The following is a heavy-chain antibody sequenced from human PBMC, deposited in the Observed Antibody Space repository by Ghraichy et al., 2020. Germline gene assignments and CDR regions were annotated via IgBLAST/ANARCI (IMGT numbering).Heavy chain of an antibody. J-gene: IGHJ6*03. CDR2: IYSGTSP. Sequence: GVSGVIVSSNYMSWVRQAPGKGLEWVSIIYSGTSPNYADSVKGRFTISRDNSKNTLYLQMNSLRAEDTAVYYCARYRLGDYSYYYMDVWGKGTTVTVSS. V-gene: IGHV3-53*01. CDR3: ARYRLGDYSYYYMDV. D-gene: IGHD7-27*01. CDR1: GVIVSSNY.